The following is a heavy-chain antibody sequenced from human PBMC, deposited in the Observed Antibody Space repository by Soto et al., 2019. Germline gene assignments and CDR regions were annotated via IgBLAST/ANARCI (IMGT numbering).Heavy chain of an antibody. CDR3: ARGRSVTLFDN. J-gene: IGHJ4*02. D-gene: IGHD4-17*01. Sequence: QVQLQESGPGLVKPSQTLSLTCTVSGGSISTGGYYWIRLRQHPGQGLEGIGYIYYSGSTYNNPSLKSRVTISLATSKNHFSLKLSAVAAADSAVYFCARGRSVTLFDNWGQGTPVTVSS. CDR1: GGSISTGGYY. CDR2: IYYSGST. V-gene: IGHV4-31*03.